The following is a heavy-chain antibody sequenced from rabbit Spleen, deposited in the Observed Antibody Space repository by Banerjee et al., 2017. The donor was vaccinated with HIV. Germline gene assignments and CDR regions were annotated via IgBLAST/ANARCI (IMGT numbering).Heavy chain of an antibody. CDR2: IIIGDGNT. CDR1: AFDLSYYYY. D-gene: IGHD8-1*01. V-gene: IGHV1S45*01. J-gene: IGHJ6*01. CDR3: ARDTGSSFSSYGMDL. Sequence: QEQLVESGGGLVQPGGSLTLTCKASAFDLSYYYYMCWVRQAPGKGLEWIGCIIIGDGNTHYANWAKGRFTISKTSSTTVTLQMTSLTAADTAKYFCARDTGSSFSSYGMDLWGQGTLVTVS.